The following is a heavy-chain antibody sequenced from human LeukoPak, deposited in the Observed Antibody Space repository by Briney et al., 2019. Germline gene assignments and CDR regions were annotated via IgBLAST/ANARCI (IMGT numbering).Heavy chain of an antibody. J-gene: IGHJ3*02. CDR3: AKDLGDIVVVVADGTFDI. V-gene: IGHV3-23*01. D-gene: IGHD2-15*01. CDR2: ISGSGGST. CDR1: GFTFSSHA. Sequence: PGGSLRLSCAASGFTFSSHAMSWVRQAPGKGLEWVSAISGSGGSTYYADSVKGRFTISRDNSKNTLYLQMNSLRAEDTAVYYCAKDLGDIVVVVADGTFDIWGQGTMVTVSS.